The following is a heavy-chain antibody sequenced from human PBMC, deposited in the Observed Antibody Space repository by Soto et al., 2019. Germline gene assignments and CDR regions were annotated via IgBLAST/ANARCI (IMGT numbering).Heavy chain of an antibody. Sequence: QVQLVQSGAEVKKPGSSVTVSCKASGDTFSSYAISWVRQAPGQGLEWMGKIIPIFATATYEQKFQGRGTITADTSTSTVYMELSSLRSEDTAVYYCARDSSSWDSHNWFDPWGQGTLVTVSS. CDR1: GDTFSSYA. V-gene: IGHV1-69*06. CDR3: ARDSSSWDSHNWFDP. J-gene: IGHJ5*02. CDR2: IIPIFATA. D-gene: IGHD6-13*01.